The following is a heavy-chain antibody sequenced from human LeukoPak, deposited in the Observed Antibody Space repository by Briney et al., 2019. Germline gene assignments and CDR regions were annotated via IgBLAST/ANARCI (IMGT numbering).Heavy chain of an antibody. CDR1: GYTFTSYY. D-gene: IGHD5-24*01. J-gene: IGHJ3*01. Sequence: ASVKVSRKASGYTFTSYYMHWVRQAPGQGLEWMGIINPSGSSTTYAQKFQGRVTMTRDTSTSTVNMELSSLRSDDTAVYYCARGVGDGYNYAPDTFDFWGQGTMVTVSS. V-gene: IGHV1-46*01. CDR3: ARGVGDGYNYAPDTFDF. CDR2: INPSGSST.